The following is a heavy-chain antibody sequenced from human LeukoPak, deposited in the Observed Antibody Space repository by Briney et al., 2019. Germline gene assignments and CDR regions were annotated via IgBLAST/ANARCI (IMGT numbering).Heavy chain of an antibody. CDR1: GYTLTELS. CDR3: AREERYSG. Sequence: ASVKVSCKVSGYTLTELSMHWVRQAPGKGLEWMGGFDPEDGETIYAQKFQGRVTITADESTSTAYMELSSLRSEDTAVYYCAREERYSGWGQGTLVTVSS. CDR2: FDPEDGET. J-gene: IGHJ4*02. V-gene: IGHV1-24*01. D-gene: IGHD2-15*01.